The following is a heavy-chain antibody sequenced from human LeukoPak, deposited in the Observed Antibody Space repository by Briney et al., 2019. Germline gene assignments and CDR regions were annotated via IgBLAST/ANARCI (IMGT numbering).Heavy chain of an antibody. CDR2: INPNSGGT. CDR1: GYTFTGYY. CDR3: ARAATLYYDSSGYYPLYYFDY. D-gene: IGHD3-22*01. V-gene: IGHV1-2*02. Sequence: ASVKVSCKASGYTFTGYYMHWVRQAPGQGLEWMGWINPNSGGTNYAQKFQGRVTMTRDTSISTAYMELSRLRSDDTAVYYCARAATLYYDSSGYYPLYYFDYWGQGTLVTVSS. J-gene: IGHJ4*02.